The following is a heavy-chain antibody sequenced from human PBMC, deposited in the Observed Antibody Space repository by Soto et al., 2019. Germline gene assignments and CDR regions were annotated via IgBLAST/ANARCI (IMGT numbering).Heavy chain of an antibody. CDR2: INHSGST. CDR1: GGSFSGYY. J-gene: IGHJ4*02. D-gene: IGHD7-27*01. Sequence: QVQLQQWGAGLLKPSETLSLTCAVYGGSFSGYYWSWIRQPPGKGLEWIGEINHSGSTNYNPSLKSRVTISVDTSKNQFSLKLSSVTAADTAVYYGASPLGAASDNWGQGTLVTVSS. CDR3: ASPLGAASDN. V-gene: IGHV4-34*01.